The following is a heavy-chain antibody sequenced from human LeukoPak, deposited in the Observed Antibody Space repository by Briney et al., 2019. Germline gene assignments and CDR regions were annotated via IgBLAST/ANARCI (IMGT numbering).Heavy chain of an antibody. CDR3: ARGKLYWSGYYTTHYYYMDV. Sequence: PSETLSLTCTVSGGSISSYYWSWIRQPAGKGLEWIGRIYTSGSTNYNPSPKSRVTMSVDTSKNQFSLKLSSVTAADTAVYYCARGKLYWSGYYTTHYYYMDVWGKGTTVTVSS. J-gene: IGHJ6*03. CDR1: GGSISSYY. D-gene: IGHD3-3*01. V-gene: IGHV4-4*07. CDR2: IYTSGST.